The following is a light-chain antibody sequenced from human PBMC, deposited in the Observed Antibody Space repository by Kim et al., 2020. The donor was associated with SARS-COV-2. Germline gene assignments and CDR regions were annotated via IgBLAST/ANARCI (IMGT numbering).Light chain of an antibody. J-gene: IGLJ3*02. CDR2: DVT. Sequence: SGTISSTGTSRDGGGYDSVPWYQQYPGKAPKLIIYDVTKRPSGVPDRFSGSKSGNTASLTVSRLQAEDEAEYFCASYAGSNNLVVFGGGTKLTVL. CDR3: ASYAGSNNLVV. CDR1: SRDGGGYDS. V-gene: IGLV2-8*01.